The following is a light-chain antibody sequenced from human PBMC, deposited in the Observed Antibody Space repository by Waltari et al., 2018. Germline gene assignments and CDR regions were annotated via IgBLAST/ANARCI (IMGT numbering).Light chain of an antibody. V-gene: IGLV1-51*01. CDR2: DNN. CDR3: ATWDSSLSAVL. CDR1: SSYIGNNY. Sequence: SVLTQPPSVSAAPGQKVTISCSGGSSYIGNNYVSWYQQVPGTAPKLLIYDNNERPEVIPDRFAGSKYGMSATLGITGLQTGDEADYYCATWDSSLSAVLFGGGTRLTVL. J-gene: IGLJ2*01.